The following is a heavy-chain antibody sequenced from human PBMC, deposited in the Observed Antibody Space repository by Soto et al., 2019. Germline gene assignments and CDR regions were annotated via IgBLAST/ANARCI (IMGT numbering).Heavy chain of an antibody. CDR2: IIPIFDTA. Sequence: QVQLVQSGAELRKPGSSVKVSCKASGGTFSDFTINWVRQAPGQRLEWMGGIIPIFDTANYAEKFQCRVTITADESTSTSFMALSSLRAEATAVYYCARNRTQTRYSYGMDVWGQGTMVTVSS. J-gene: IGHJ6*02. CDR1: GGTFSDFT. V-gene: IGHV1-69*01. CDR3: ARNRTQTRYSYGMDV.